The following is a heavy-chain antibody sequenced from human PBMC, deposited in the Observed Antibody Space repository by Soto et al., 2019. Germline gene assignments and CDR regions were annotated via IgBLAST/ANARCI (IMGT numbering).Heavy chain of an antibody. CDR1: EFTFSDYW. Sequence: PGGSLRLSCAASEFTFSDYWMNWVRQAPGKGLEWVASINQDGGDKKYVDSVKGRFTISRDNAKNSLYLQMASLRADDTAVYYCARDGVAPGLYFDFWGQGAPVTVSS. V-gene: IGHV3-7*05. CDR3: ARDGVAPGLYFDF. J-gene: IGHJ4*02. D-gene: IGHD6-13*01. CDR2: INQDGGDK.